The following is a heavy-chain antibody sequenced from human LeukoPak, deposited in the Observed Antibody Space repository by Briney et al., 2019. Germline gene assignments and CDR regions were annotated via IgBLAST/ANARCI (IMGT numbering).Heavy chain of an antibody. D-gene: IGHD1/OR15-1a*01. V-gene: IGHV4-4*07. CDR1: GVSVSGYY. J-gene: IGHJ5*02. CDR3: ARDRGFQADNNKWHAWYDP. CDR2: IYGSGDT. Sequence: SETLSLTCSVSGVSVSGYYWSWIRQTAGEGLEWIGHIYGSGDTNYNPSLQSRVTLLVDTSKNQVSLRLRSVTDADTALYYCARDRGFQADNNKWHAWYDPWGQGTLVTVSS.